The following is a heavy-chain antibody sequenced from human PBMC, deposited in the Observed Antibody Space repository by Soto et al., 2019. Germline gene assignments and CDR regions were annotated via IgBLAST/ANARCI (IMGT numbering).Heavy chain of an antibody. Sequence: QITLKESGPTLVKPTQTLTLTCTFSGFSLSTSGVGVAWIRQPPGKALEWLALIYWDDDKRYRPSLERRLTITNDTSKNQVVLTMTNMASVDTATYYCAYLPCSGGSCYWFSFSGMDVWGQGTTVTVSS. D-gene: IGHD2-15*01. CDR2: IYWDDDK. CDR1: GFSLSTSGVG. CDR3: AYLPCSGGSCYWFSFSGMDV. J-gene: IGHJ6*02. V-gene: IGHV2-5*02.